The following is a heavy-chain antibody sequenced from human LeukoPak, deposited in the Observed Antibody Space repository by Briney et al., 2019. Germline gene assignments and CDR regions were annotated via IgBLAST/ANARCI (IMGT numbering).Heavy chain of an antibody. J-gene: IGHJ4*02. Sequence: PGGSLRLSCAASGFTFSSYSMNWVRQAPGKGLEWVSSISSSSSYIYYADSVKGRFTISRDNAKNSLYLQMNSLRAEDTAVYYCARGYNWNYGGDYWGQGTLVTVSS. CDR1: GFTFSSYS. CDR3: ARGYNWNYGGDY. D-gene: IGHD1-1*01. V-gene: IGHV3-21*01. CDR2: ISSSSSYI.